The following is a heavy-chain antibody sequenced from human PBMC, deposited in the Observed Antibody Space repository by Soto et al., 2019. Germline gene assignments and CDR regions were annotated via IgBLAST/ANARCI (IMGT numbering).Heavy chain of an antibody. J-gene: IGHJ4*02. D-gene: IGHD3-22*01. CDR1: GYTFTSYA. Sequence: QVQLVQSGAEVKKPGASVKVSCKASGYTFTSYAMHWVRQAPGQRLEWMGWINAGNGNTKYSQKFQGGVTSTRDTSAGTAYMELSSLRSEDTAVYYCARALYDSSDWGQGALVTVS. V-gene: IGHV1-3*01. CDR3: ARALYDSSD. CDR2: INAGNGNT.